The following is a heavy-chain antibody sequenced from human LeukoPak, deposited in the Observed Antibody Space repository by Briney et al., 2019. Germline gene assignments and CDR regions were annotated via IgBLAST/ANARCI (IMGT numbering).Heavy chain of an antibody. D-gene: IGHD3-10*01. CDR3: AKGVTMVRGVIRN. J-gene: IGHJ4*02. V-gene: IGHV3-23*01. CDR1: GFTLSSYA. Sequence: GGSLRLSRAASGFTLSSYAMSWVRQAPGKGLEWVSALSGSGGSTYYADSLKGRFTISRDNSKNTLYLQMNSMRAEDTAVYYCAKGVTMVRGVIRNWGQGTLVTVSS. CDR2: LSGSGGST.